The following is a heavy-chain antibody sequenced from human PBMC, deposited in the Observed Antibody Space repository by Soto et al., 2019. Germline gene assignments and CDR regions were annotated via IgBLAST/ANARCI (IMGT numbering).Heavy chain of an antibody. J-gene: IGHJ5*02. Sequence: SGPTLGNPPQTLTLTFPFSGFSLSTSGGGVGWVRQPPGKALEWLALIYWDDDKRYSPSLKSRLTITKDTSKNQVVLTMTNMDPVDTATYYCAHSLIGYYYDSSGSNWFDPWGQGTLVTVSS. CDR2: IYWDDDK. D-gene: IGHD3-22*01. CDR1: GFSLSTSGGG. V-gene: IGHV2-5*02. CDR3: AHSLIGYYYDSSGSNWFDP.